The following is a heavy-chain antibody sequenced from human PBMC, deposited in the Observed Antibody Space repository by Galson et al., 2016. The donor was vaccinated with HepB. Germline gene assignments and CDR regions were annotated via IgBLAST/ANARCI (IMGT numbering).Heavy chain of an antibody. J-gene: IGHJ4*02. CDR3: ARSQKLRDFDWHDY. D-gene: IGHD3-9*01. CDR2: ISWNSGSI. Sequence: SLRLSCAASGFTFDDYAMHWVRQAPGKGLEWVSGISWNSGSIGYADSVKGRFTISRDSAKNSLYLQMDSLRAEDTAVYYCARSQKLRDFDWHDYWGQGTLVTVSP. CDR1: GFTFDDYA. V-gene: IGHV3-9*01.